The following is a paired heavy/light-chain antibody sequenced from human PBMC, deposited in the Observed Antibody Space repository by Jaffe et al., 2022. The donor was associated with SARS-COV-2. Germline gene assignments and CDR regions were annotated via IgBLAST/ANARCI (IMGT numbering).Heavy chain of an antibody. CDR1: GLIVSSNY. CDR2: LYHGGAL. V-gene: IGHV3-53*01. J-gene: IGHJ4*02. CDR3: ARDRYGDPRT. D-gene: IGHD2-21*01. Sequence: EVQLVESGGGLVQPGGSLRLSCAGSGLIVSSNYMTWVRQAPGKGLEWVSVLYHGGALYYADSVKGRFTMSRDDSTNTVNLHMSNLRVEDTAIYYCARDRYGDPRTWGQGVLVTVSS.
Light chain of an antibody. CDR2: EDN. J-gene: IGLJ3*02. Sequence: FLLTQPHSVSESPGKTITISCTANGGSIANNYVQWYQQRPGSAPITVIYEDNRRPSGIPDRFSGAIDRSSNSASLTISDLKTEDEADYYCQSYQGSRREVLGGGTKLTVL. CDR3: QSYQGSRREV. CDR1: GGSIANNY. V-gene: IGLV6-57*02.